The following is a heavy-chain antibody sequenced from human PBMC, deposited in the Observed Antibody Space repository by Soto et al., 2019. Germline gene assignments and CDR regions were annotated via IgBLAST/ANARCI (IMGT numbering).Heavy chain of an antibody. CDR3: VRPGLTVPGTRYFDH. CDR2: IGSDGTAI. J-gene: IGHJ4*02. D-gene: IGHD6-19*01. V-gene: IGHV3-23*05. CDR1: GFTFNSYA. Sequence: EVQLLESGGAFVQPGGSLRLSCAASGFTFNSYAMSWLRQAPGKGLEWVSAIGSDGTAIQYADSVKGRFTISKDNSNDMLYLQMNSLRAEDTAVYYCVRPGLTVPGTRYFDHWGQGALVTVSS.